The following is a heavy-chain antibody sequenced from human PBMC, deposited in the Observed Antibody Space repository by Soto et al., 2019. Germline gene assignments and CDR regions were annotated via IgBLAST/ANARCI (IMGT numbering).Heavy chain of an antibody. CDR3: AKQAGLGYCSSTSCFPLNY. Sequence: GGSLRLSCAASGFTFSTYAMNWVRQAPGKGLEWVSSISGSGGSTYYADSVKGRFTISRDNSKNTLYLQMNSLRAGDTAVYYCAKQAGLGYCSSTSCFPLNYWGQGTLVTVSS. CDR1: GFTFSTYA. CDR2: ISGSGGST. D-gene: IGHD2-2*01. V-gene: IGHV3-23*01. J-gene: IGHJ4*02.